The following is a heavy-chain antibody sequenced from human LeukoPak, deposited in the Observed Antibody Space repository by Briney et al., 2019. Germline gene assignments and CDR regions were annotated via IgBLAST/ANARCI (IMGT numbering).Heavy chain of an antibody. V-gene: IGHV1-24*01. CDR2: FDPEDGET. CDR3: ATTVLRFLEWSFDY. J-gene: IGHJ4*02. CDR1: GYTLTELS. Sequence: ASVKVSCKASGYTLTELSMHWVRQAPGKGLEWMGGFDPEDGETIYAQKFQGRVTMTEDTSTDTAYMELSSLRSEDTAVYYCATTVLRFLEWSFDYWGQGTLVTVSS. D-gene: IGHD3-3*01.